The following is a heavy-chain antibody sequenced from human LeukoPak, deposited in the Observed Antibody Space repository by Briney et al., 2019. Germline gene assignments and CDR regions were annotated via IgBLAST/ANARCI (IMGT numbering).Heavy chain of an antibody. D-gene: IGHD1-1*01. Sequence: GGSLRLSCAASGFTFSTYSMKWVRQAPGKGLEWVSYISDSSAMYYADSVRGRFTISRENDKNSLFLQMNSLRAEDTAVYYCARADIAWNPAYYWGQGTLAIVSS. J-gene: IGHJ4*02. CDR3: ARADIAWNPAYY. CDR2: ISDSSAM. CDR1: GFTFSTYS. V-gene: IGHV3-48*01.